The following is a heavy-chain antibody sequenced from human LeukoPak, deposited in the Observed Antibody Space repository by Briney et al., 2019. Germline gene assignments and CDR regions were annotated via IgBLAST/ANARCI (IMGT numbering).Heavy chain of an antibody. J-gene: IGHJ4*02. Sequence: PGGSLRLSCVASGFTFSSDGMNWVRQAPGKGLEWVSTIYSGSEYIYYADSVRGRFTISRDNAKNSLYLQMNSLRVEDTAVYYCARHLPATGAYHNFDCWGQGTLVTVSS. D-gene: IGHD2-8*02. V-gene: IGHV3-21*01. CDR2: IYSGSEYI. CDR1: GFTFSSDG. CDR3: ARHLPATGAYHNFDC.